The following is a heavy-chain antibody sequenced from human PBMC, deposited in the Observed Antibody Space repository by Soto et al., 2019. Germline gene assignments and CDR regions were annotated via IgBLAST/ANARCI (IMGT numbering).Heavy chain of an antibody. J-gene: IGHJ6*01. D-gene: IGHD3-3*02. V-gene: IGHV1-69*12. CDR3: ARDQARQQLAGNHYYIVDV. Sequence: QVQLVQSGAEVKKPGSSVKVSCKTSGGTFRTSAISWVRQAPGQGLEWMGGIMPVFPTPDYAQKFQGRVTSIADEHTCPAATELSSLRSEATAVSQCARDQARQQLAGNHYYIVDVWGQGTTVTVSS. CDR2: IMPVFPTP. CDR1: GGTFRTSA.